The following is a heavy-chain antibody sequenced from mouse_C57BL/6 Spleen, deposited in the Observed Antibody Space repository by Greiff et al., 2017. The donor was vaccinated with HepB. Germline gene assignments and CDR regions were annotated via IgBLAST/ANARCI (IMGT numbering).Heavy chain of an antibody. D-gene: IGHD2-4*01. J-gene: IGHJ4*01. CDR1: GFTFSSYA. Sequence: EVHLVESGEGLVKPGGSLKLSCAASGFTFSSYAMSWVRQTPEKRLEWVAYISSGGDYIYYADTVKGRFTISRDNARNTLYLQMSSLKSEDTAMYYGTRGNYDYPLRAMDYWGQGTSVTVSS. CDR3: TRGNYDYPLRAMDY. CDR2: ISSGGDYI. V-gene: IGHV5-9-1*02.